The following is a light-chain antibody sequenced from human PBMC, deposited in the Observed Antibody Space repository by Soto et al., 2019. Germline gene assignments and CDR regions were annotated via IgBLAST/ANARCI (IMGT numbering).Light chain of an antibody. V-gene: IGKV3-15*01. CDR2: GAS. J-gene: IGKJ3*01. CDR3: HQYNDWPRFT. CDR1: QSVSTD. Sequence: EIVMTQSPATLSVSPGERATLSCRASQSVSTDLAWYQQKPGQAPRRLIYGASTRAPGIPARFSGSGSGTEFTLTINSLQSEDLAIYYCHQYNDWPRFTFGPGTKVEIK.